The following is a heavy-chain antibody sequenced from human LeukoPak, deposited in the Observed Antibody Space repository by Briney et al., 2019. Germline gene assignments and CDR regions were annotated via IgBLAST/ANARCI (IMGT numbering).Heavy chain of an antibody. Sequence: GGSLRLSCAASGFTLSSYSMNWVRQAPGKGLEWISHITWSGSTIFYADSVKGRFTISRDNSKNTLYLHMNSLRAEDAAVYYCAKEYSSGPRGYFNYWGQGTLVTVSS. CDR2: ITWSGSTI. D-gene: IGHD6-19*01. V-gene: IGHV3-48*01. J-gene: IGHJ4*02. CDR3: AKEYSSGPRGYFNY. CDR1: GFTLSSYS.